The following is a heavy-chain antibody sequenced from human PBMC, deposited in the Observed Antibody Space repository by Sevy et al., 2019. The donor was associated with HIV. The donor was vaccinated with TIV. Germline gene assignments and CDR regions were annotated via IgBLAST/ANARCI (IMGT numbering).Heavy chain of an antibody. CDR1: GFSFSDSY. CDR3: ARLSEDLLPDY. V-gene: IGHV3-11*01. CDR2: ISGSGAVI. D-gene: IGHD2-21*01. J-gene: IGHJ4*02. Sequence: GGCLRLSCTVSGFSFSDSYMSWIRQTPGKAPEWASYISGSGAVIFYADSMRGRLTISRDNAKNTLYLQMSSLRAEVMAVYYRARLSEDLLPDYWGQGTLVTVSS.